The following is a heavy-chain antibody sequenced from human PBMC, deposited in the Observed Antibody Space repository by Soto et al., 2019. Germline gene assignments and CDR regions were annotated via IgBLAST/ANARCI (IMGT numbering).Heavy chain of an antibody. J-gene: IGHJ6*02. CDR3: ARDTRGDFWSGYPV. CDR1: GGSISSYY. D-gene: IGHD3-3*01. Sequence: SETLSLTCTVSGGSISSYYWSWIRQPPGKGLERIGYIYYSGSTNYNPSLKSRVTISVDTSKNQFSLKLSSVTAADTAVYYCARDTRGDFWSGYPVWGQGTTVTVSS. CDR2: IYYSGST. V-gene: IGHV4-59*01.